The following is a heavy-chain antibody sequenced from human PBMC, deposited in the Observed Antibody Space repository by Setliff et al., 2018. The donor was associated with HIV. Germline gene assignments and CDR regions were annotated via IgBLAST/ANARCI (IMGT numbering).Heavy chain of an antibody. CDR3: ARGLSFYDPGGFDY. V-gene: IGHV4-61*08. Sequence: PSETLSLTCSVSGVSVGSGDYYWHWIRQHPGKGLEWTGYIYTSGSTNYNPSLKSRVTISVDTSKNQFSLKLSSVTAADTAVYYCARGLSFYDPGGFDYWGQGTLVTVSS. CDR1: GVSVGSGDYY. J-gene: IGHJ4*02. CDR2: IYTSGST. D-gene: IGHD3-22*01.